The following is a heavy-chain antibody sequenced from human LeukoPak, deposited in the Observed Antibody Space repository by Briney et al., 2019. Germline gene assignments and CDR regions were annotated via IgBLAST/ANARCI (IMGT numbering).Heavy chain of an antibody. CDR3: TRDWSAAGGFDY. CDR2: ISYEGGINK. V-gene: IGHV3-30-3*01. CDR1: GFTFINYA. D-gene: IGHD6-13*01. Sequence: PGRSLRLSCEASGFTFINYALHWVRQAPGRGLEWVAIISYEGGINKYYADSVKGRFTISRDNSKNTLYLQMNSLRGEDTAVYYCTRDWSAAGGFDYWGQGTLVTVSS. J-gene: IGHJ4*02.